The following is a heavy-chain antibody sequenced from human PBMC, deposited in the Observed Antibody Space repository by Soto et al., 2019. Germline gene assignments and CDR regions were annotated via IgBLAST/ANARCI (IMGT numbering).Heavy chain of an antibody. CDR3: ARDDYWSGFNDGAYGMDV. V-gene: IGHV1-46*01. CDR1: GYTFTRNY. J-gene: IGHJ6*02. D-gene: IGHD3-3*01. CDR2: INPAGGST. Sequence: GASVKVSCKASGYTFTRNYMHWLRQAPGQGLEWMGIINPAGGSTTYAQKFQDRVTMTRDTSTNTIYMELSSLRSEDTAVYFCARDDYWSGFNDGAYGMDVWGQGTTVTV.